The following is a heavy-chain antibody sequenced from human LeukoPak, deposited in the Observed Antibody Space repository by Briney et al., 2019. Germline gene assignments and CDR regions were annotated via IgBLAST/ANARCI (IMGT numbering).Heavy chain of an antibody. V-gene: IGHV3-30*18. CDR3: AKGPPSGSYCDY. J-gene: IGHJ4*02. CDR2: ISYDGSNT. Sequence: GGSLGLSCAASGFTFSSYGMRWVRQAPGKGLEWVAVISYDGSNTYYADSVKGRFTISRDNSKNTLYLQMNSLRAEDTAVYYCAKGPPSGSYCDYWGQGTLVTVSS. CDR1: GFTFSSYG. D-gene: IGHD1-26*01.